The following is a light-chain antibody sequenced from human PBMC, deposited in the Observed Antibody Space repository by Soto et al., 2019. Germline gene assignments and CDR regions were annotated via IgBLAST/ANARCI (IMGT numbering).Light chain of an antibody. CDR1: SSDVGAYNY. Sequence: QSALTQPPSASGSPGQSVTISCTGTSSDVGAYNYVSWYQQHAGKAPKLVIYEVTKXPSGVPXRFXGXXXXXXXXLTVSGXQAEDEADYYCSSFASSNTWVFGGGTKLTVL. V-gene: IGLV2-8*01. CDR3: SSFASSNTWV. CDR2: EVT. J-gene: IGLJ3*02.